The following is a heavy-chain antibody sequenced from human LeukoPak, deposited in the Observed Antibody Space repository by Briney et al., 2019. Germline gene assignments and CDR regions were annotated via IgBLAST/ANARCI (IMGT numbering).Heavy chain of an antibody. CDR3: ARLGDSSSWYTGY. CDR2: IYYSGST. J-gene: IGHJ4*02. D-gene: IGHD6-13*01. Sequence: SETLSLTCTVSGGSISSSRYYWGWIRQPPGKGLGWIGSIYYSGSTYYNPSLKSPVPISVDTSKTQFSLKLSSVTAAGTAVYYCARLGDSSSWYTGYWGQGTLVTVSS. CDR1: GGSISSSRYY. V-gene: IGHV4-39*01.